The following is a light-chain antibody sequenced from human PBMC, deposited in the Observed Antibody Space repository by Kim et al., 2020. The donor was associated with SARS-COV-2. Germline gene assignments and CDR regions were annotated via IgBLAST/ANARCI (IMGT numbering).Light chain of an antibody. J-gene: IGLJ3*02. CDR2: DSN. CDR1: RSNIGSNT. Sequence: QSVLTQPPSTSGTPGQRVTISCSGSRSNIGSNTVNWYQQLPGAAPKLLMYDSNQRPSGVPDRFSGSKSGTSASLAISGLQSEDEADYYCAAWDDSLNGWVFGGGTQLTVL. CDR3: AAWDDSLNGWV. V-gene: IGLV1-44*01.